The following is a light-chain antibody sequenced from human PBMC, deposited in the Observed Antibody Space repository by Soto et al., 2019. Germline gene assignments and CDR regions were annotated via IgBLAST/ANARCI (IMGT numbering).Light chain of an antibody. CDR1: QSLSTL. CDR2: AAS. CDR3: QKSYSTLWK. Sequence: DIQMSQSPSSLAASVGNRAPSLCRPSQSLSTLLAWYQQKPGKAPKLLIYAASSLQSGVPSRFSGSGSGTDFTLTISSLQPEDVATDYCQKSYSTLWKFGQG. J-gene: IGKJ1*01. V-gene: IGKV1-39*01.